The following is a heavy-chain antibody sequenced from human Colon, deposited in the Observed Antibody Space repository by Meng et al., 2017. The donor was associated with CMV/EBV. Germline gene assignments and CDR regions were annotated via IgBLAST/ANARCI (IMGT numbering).Heavy chain of an antibody. CDR2: ISNSDDTI. V-gene: IGHV3-48*04. CDR3: AKSRGYTVTALSPLDS. Sequence: GGSLRLSCAASGFSFNSYWLSWVRQAPGKGLEWIAYISNSDDTIYYADSVKGRFTISRDNAQNSLFLQMTALRADDTALYYCAKSRGYTVTALSPLDSWGQGTLVTVSS. J-gene: IGHJ4*02. CDR1: GFSFNSYW. D-gene: IGHD2-21*02.